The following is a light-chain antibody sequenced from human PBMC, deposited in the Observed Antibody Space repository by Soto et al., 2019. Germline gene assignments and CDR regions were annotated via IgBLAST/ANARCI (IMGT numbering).Light chain of an antibody. Sequence: QSALTQPPSASGSPGQSVTISCTGTSSDVGGYNYVSWYQQYPGRAPKLMIYEVTKRPSGVPDRFSGSKSGNTASLTVSGLQGEDEAGYYCSSYAASNNFYFVFGGGTQLTVL. CDR3: SSYAASNNFYFV. CDR1: SSDVGGYNY. J-gene: IGLJ3*02. CDR2: EVT. V-gene: IGLV2-8*01.